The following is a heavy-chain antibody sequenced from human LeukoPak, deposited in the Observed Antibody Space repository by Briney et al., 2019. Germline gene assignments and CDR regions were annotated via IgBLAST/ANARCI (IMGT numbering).Heavy chain of an antibody. Sequence: HPGGSLRLSCAASGFTFSSYAMSWVRQAPGKGLEWVPVIGGGGGSTYYADSVKGRFTTSRDNSKNTLYLQLNSLRAEDTAVYYCAKRAYSSSPRTFDYWGQGTLVTVSS. CDR1: GFTFSSYA. J-gene: IGHJ4*02. CDR3: AKRAYSSSPRTFDY. V-gene: IGHV3-23*01. D-gene: IGHD6-6*01. CDR2: IGGGGGST.